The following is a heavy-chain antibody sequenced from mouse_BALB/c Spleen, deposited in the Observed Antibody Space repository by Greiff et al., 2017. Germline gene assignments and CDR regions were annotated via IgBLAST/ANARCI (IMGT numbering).Heavy chain of an antibody. V-gene: IGHV5-6-4*01. Sequence: VQLKESGGGLVKPGGSLKLSCAASGFSFSSYTMSWVRQTPEKRLEWVATISSGGSYTYYPASVKGRFTISRDNTKNTMYLQMSSLKSEDTAMYYCTREERTITTACDYGGKGTTLTVSS. J-gene: IGHJ2*01. CDR1: GFSFSSYT. CDR3: TREERTITTACDY. D-gene: IGHD1-2*01. CDR2: ISSGGSYT.